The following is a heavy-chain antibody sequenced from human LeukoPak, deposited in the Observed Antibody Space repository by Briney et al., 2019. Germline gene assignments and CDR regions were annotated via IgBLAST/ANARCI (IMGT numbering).Heavy chain of an antibody. D-gene: IGHD1-1*01. J-gene: IGHJ3*02. CDR3: ATGLFWWNDARKRLGAFDI. CDR2: FDPEDGET. Sequence: EASVKVSCKVSGYTLTELSMHWVRQAPGKGLEWMGGFDPEDGETIYAQKFQGRVTMTEDTSTDTAFMELSSLRSEDTAVYYCATGLFWWNDARKRLGAFDIWGQGTMVTVSS. V-gene: IGHV1-24*01. CDR1: GYTLTELS.